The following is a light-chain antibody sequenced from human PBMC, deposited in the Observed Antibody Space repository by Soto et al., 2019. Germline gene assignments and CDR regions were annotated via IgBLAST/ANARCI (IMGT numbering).Light chain of an antibody. CDR3: QQYNNWLPWT. J-gene: IGKJ1*01. Sequence: EIVMTQSPATLSVSPGERATLSCRASQSVSSNLAWYQQKPGQAPRLLIYGASTRATGIPTRFSGSGSGTEFTLTISSLQSEDFAVYYGQQYNNWLPWTFGQGTKMEIK. V-gene: IGKV3-15*01. CDR2: GAS. CDR1: QSVSSN.